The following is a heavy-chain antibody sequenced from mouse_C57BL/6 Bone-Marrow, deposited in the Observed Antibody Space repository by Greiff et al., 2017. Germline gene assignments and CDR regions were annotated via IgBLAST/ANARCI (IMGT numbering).Heavy chain of an antibody. CDR3: ARKETGSYYYAMDY. J-gene: IGHJ4*01. V-gene: IGHV1-50*01. D-gene: IGHD4-1*01. Sequence: QVQLQQPGAELVKPGASVKLSCKASGYTFTSYWMQWVKQRPGQGLEWIGEIDPSDSYTNYNQKFKGKATLTVDTSSSTAYMQLSSLTSEDSAVYYCARKETGSYYYAMDYWGQGTSVTVSS. CDR2: IDPSDSYT. CDR1: GYTFTSYW.